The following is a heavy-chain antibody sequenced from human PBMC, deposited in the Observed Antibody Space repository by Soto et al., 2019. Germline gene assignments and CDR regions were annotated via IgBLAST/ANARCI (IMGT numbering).Heavy chain of an antibody. CDR3: ARDAASYYDSSGQQPDY. CDR2: ISYDGSNK. V-gene: IGHV3-30-3*01. Sequence: HWVRQAPGKWLEWVAVISYDGSNKYYADSVKGRFTISRDNSKNTLYLQMNSLRAEDTAVYYCARDAASYYDSSGQQPDYWGQGTLVTVSS. D-gene: IGHD3-22*01. J-gene: IGHJ4*02.